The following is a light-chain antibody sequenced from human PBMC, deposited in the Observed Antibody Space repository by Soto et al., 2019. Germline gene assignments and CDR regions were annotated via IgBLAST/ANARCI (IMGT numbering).Light chain of an antibody. Sequence: DIQMTQSPSSLSASVGDRVTITCRASQGISDSLAWYQQKPGKVPKLLIYAASTLQSGVPSRFSGSGSGTDFTLTISSLQPEDVASYYCQKYKSAPFTFGPGTKVDIK. CDR3: QKYKSAPFT. CDR1: QGISDS. V-gene: IGKV1-27*01. CDR2: AAS. J-gene: IGKJ3*01.